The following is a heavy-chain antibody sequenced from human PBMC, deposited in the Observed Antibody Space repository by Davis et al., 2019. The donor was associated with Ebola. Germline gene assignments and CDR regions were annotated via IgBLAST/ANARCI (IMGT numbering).Heavy chain of an antibody. D-gene: IGHD2-8*01. CDR2: IKSKTDGGTT. CDR3: TTEGGYCTNGVCFYYFDY. J-gene: IGHJ4*02. V-gene: IGHV3-15*01. CDR1: GFTFSSFG. Sequence: GESLKISCAASGFTFSSFGIHWVRQAPGKGLEWVGRIKSKTDGGTTDYAAPVKGRFTISRDDSKNTLYLQMNSLKTEDTAVYYCTTEGGYCTNGVCFYYFDYWGQGTLVTVSS.